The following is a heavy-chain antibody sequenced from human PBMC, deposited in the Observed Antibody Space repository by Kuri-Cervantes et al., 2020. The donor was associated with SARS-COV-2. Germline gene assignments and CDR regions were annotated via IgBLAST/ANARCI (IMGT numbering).Heavy chain of an antibody. CDR3: ARGLRRNYYDFWSGYYFDY. J-gene: IGHJ4*02. V-gene: IGHV1-69*13. CDR2: IIPIFGTA. Sequence: SVKVSCKASGYTFTSYGISWVRQAPGQGLEWMGGIIPIFGTANYAQKFQGRVTITADESTSTAYMELSSLRSEDTAVFYCARGLRRNYYDFWSGYYFDYWGQGTLVTVSS. CDR1: GYTFTSYG. D-gene: IGHD3-3*01.